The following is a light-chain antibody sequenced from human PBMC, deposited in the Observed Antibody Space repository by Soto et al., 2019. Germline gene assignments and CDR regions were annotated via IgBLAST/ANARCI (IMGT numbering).Light chain of an antibody. CDR1: QGISNY. CDR3: PSLDSTAFT. CDR2: AAY. V-gene: IGKV1-27*01. J-gene: IGKJ3*01. Sequence: DIQMTQSPSSLSASVGDTVTITCRASQGISNYLAGYQQRPGKVPQLLIFAAYTLQSGVPSRFSGSGYGTEFAFTIISLLPEDVATYYCPSLDSTAFTFGPGTKVDIK.